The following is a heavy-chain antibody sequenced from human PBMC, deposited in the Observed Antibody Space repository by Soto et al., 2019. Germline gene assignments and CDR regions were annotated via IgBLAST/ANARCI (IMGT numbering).Heavy chain of an antibody. J-gene: IGHJ4*02. D-gene: IGHD6-19*01. CDR2: IYPGDSDT. CDR3: ARKDRSALYYFDS. V-gene: IGHV5-51*01. Sequence: GESLKISFKGSGYTFTSYLIAWVRQMPGKGLEWMGIIYPGDSDTRYTPSFQGQVGISADKSISTAYLQWSSLKASDTAMYYCARKDRSALYYFDSWGQGTLVTVSS. CDR1: GYTFTSYL.